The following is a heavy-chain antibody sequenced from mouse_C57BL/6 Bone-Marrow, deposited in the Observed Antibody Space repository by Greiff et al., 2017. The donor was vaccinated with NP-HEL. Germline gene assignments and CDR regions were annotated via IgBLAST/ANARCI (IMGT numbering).Heavy chain of an antibody. CDR1: GYSFTSYY. J-gene: IGHJ3*01. CDR3: ARYSWDGPWFAY. D-gene: IGHD4-1*01. Sequence: VQLQQSGPELVKPGASVKISCKASGYSFTSYYIHWVKQRPGQGLEWIGWIYPGSGNTKYNEKFKGKATLTADTSSSTAYMQLSSLTSEDSAVYDCARYSWDGPWFAYWGQGTLVTVSA. CDR2: IYPGSGNT. V-gene: IGHV1-66*01.